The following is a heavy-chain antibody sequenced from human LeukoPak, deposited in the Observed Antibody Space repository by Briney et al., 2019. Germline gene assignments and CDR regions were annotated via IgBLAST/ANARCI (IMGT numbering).Heavy chain of an antibody. J-gene: IGHJ5*02. CDR2: INHSGST. CDR1: GGSFSGYY. CDR3: ARRPTYYYDSSGYYPYWSDP. D-gene: IGHD3-22*01. Sequence: SETLSLTCAVYGGSFSGYYWSWIRQPPGKGLEWIGEINHSGSTNYNPSLKSRVTISVDTSKNQFSLKLSSVTAADTAVYYCARRPTYYYDSSGYYPYWSDPWGQGTLVTVSS. V-gene: IGHV4-34*01.